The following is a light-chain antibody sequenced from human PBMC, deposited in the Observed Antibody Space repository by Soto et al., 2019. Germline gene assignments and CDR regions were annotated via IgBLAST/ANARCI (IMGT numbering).Light chain of an antibody. J-gene: IGLJ2*01. CDR1: SSDVGGYNF. V-gene: IGLV2-14*03. Sequence: QSALTQPASVSGSPGQSITIPCTGTSSDVGGYNFVSWYQQHPGKAPKFIIYDVRNWPSGVSNRFSGSRSGNTASLTISGLQAEDEADYYCSSYTSTNTVIFGGGTKLTVL. CDR3: SSYTSTNTVI. CDR2: DVR.